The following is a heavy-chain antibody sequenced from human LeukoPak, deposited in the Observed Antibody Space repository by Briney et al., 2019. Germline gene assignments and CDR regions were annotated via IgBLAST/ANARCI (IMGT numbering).Heavy chain of an antibody. V-gene: IGHV3-48*03. CDR1: GFTFSSYE. CDR3: ARCAYSSSWYANIDY. Sequence: GGSLRLPCAASGFTFSSYEMNWVRQAPGKGLEWVSYISSSGSNIYYADSVKGRFPISRDNDKNSLYMQMNSLRAEDTAVYYCARCAYSSSWYANIDYWGQGTLVTVSS. CDR2: ISSSGSNI. D-gene: IGHD6-13*01. J-gene: IGHJ4*02.